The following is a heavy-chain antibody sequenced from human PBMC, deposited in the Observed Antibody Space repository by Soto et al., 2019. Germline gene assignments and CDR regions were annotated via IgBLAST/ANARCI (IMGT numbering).Heavy chain of an antibody. Sequence: GGSLRLSCAASGFTFSSYGMHWVRQAPGKGLEWVAVISYDGSNKYYADSVKGRFTISRDNSKNTLYLQMNSLRAEDTAVYYCAKDFLGYCSGGSCYSGFIPGMDVWGQGTTVTVSS. CDR2: ISYDGSNK. CDR1: GFTFSSYG. CDR3: AKDFLGYCSGGSCYSGFIPGMDV. V-gene: IGHV3-30*18. J-gene: IGHJ6*02. D-gene: IGHD2-15*01.